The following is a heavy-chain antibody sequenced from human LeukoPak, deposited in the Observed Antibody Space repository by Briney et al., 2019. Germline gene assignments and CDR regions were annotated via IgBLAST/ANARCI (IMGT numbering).Heavy chain of an antibody. D-gene: IGHD3-22*01. J-gene: IGHJ4*02. V-gene: IGHV3-21*01. Sequence: GGSLRLSCAASGFIFSSFRMNWVRQAPGKGLECVSSISSSGRLIYYADSMKGRFTVSRDNAKNSLFLQLNSLRAEDTAVYYCARNYYDSSGYYYAFDYWGQGTLVTVSS. CDR2: ISSSGRLI. CDR1: GFIFSSFR. CDR3: ARNYYDSSGYYYAFDY.